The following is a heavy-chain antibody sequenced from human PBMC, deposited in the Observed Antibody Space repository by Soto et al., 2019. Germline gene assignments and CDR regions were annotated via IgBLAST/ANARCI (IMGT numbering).Heavy chain of an antibody. D-gene: IGHD3-10*01. V-gene: IGHV1-46*01. J-gene: IGHJ6*02. Sequence: ASVKVSCKASGYTFTTYYIHWVRQAPGQGLEWMGIINPSSGSAGYAQKFQERVTITRDMSTSTAYMELSSLRSEDTAVYYCAADLLVYYGSGSYLGGMDVGGQGPTVTVSS. CDR1: GYTFTTYY. CDR3: AADLLVYYGSGSYLGGMDV. CDR2: INPSSGSA.